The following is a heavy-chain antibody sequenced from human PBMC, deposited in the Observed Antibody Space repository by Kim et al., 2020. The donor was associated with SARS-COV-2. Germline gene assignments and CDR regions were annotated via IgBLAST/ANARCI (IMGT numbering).Heavy chain of an antibody. V-gene: IGHV3-30-3*01. D-gene: IGHD3-3*01. CDR1: GFTFSSYA. CDR2: ISYDGSNK. Sequence: GGSLRLSCAASGFTFSSYAMHWVRQAPGKGLECVAVISYDGSNKYYADSVKGRFTISRDNSKNTLYLQMNSLRAEDTAVYYCARDSQNYDFWSGVQDFWGQGTLVTVSS. J-gene: IGHJ4*02. CDR3: ARDSQNYDFWSGVQDF.